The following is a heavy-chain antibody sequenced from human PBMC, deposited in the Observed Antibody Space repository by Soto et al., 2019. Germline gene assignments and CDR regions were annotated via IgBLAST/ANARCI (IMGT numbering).Heavy chain of an antibody. D-gene: IGHD2-15*01. CDR1: GDTLSSNSVA. J-gene: IGHJ6*02. CDR3: ARSEEDSDYYYYGMDV. Sequence: PSQTLSLTCVGSGDTLSSNSVAWNWVRQSPSRGLEWLGRTYCRSRWYSDYAVSVRSRIDINADTSKNQVSLQLNSVTPEDTAVYYCARSEEDSDYYYYGMDVWGQGTTVTVSS. CDR2: TYCRSRWYS. V-gene: IGHV6-1*01.